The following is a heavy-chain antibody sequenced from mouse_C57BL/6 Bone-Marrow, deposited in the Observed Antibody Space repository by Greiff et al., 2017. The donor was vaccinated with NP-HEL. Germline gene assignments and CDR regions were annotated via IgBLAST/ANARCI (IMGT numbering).Heavy chain of an antibody. J-gene: IGHJ1*03. D-gene: IGHD1-1*01. Sequence: EVQLVESGGGLVQPGGSLKLSCAASGFTFSDYGMAWVRQAPRKGPEWVAFISNLAYSIYYADTVTGRFPISRENAKTTLYLEMSSLRSEDTAMYYCARHGYYGSSYGYFDVWGTGTTVTVSS. CDR1: GFTFSDYG. CDR2: ISNLAYSI. V-gene: IGHV5-15*01. CDR3: ARHGYYGSSYGYFDV.